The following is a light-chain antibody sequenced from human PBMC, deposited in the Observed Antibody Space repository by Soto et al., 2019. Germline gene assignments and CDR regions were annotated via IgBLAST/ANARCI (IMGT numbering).Light chain of an antibody. CDR3: SPFRRRSTSYV. CDR2: DVS. Sequence: QSVLTQPASVSGAPGQSITISCTGTSSDIGDSNYVSWYQQHPGKAPKLVIYDVSNRPSGVSNRFSGSKSANTASLTISGLQAEGEAVYYCSPFRRRSTSYVFVTGTKVPVL. CDR1: SSDIGDSNY. J-gene: IGLJ1*01. V-gene: IGLV2-14*03.